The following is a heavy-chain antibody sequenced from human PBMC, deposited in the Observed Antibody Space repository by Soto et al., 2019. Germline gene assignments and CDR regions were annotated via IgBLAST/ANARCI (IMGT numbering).Heavy chain of an antibody. CDR3: VSDLLYSSSSGSNY. CDR1: GFTFSSYW. CDR2: ISTDGSST. D-gene: IGHD6-6*01. J-gene: IGHJ4*02. V-gene: IGHV3-74*01. Sequence: GGSLRLSCAASGFTFSSYWMHWARQAPGKGLVWVSRISTDGSSTGYADSVKGRFTISRDNAKNTLYLQMNSLRAEDTAVYYCVSDLLYSSSSGSNYWGQGNLVTVSS.